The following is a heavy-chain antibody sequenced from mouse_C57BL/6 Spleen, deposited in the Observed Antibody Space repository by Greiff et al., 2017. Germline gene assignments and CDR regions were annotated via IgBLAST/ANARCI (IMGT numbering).Heavy chain of an antibody. D-gene: IGHD1-1*01. Sequence: EVQLQESGPELVKPGASVKMSCKASGYTFTDYNMHWVKQSHGKSLEWIGYINPNNGGTSYNQKFKGKATLTVNKSSSTAYMELRSLTSEDSAVYYCARRTTVVAYYFDYWGQGTTLTVSS. V-gene: IGHV1-22*01. CDR3: ARRTTVVAYYFDY. CDR2: INPNNGGT. CDR1: GYTFTDYN. J-gene: IGHJ2*01.